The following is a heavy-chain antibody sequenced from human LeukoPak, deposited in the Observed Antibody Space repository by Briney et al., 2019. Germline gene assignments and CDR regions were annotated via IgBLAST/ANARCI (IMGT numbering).Heavy chain of an antibody. V-gene: IGHV4-39*01. CDR1: GGSISSSSYY. CDR3: ARRVLSRQLLYDPSAFDI. Sequence: SETLSLTCTVSGGSISSSSYYWGWIRQPPGKGLEWIGSIYYSGSTYYNPSLKSRVTISVDTSKNQFSLKLGSVTAADTAVYYCARRVLSRQLLYDPSAFDIWGQGTMVTVSS. CDR2: IYYSGST. D-gene: IGHD2-2*02. J-gene: IGHJ3*02.